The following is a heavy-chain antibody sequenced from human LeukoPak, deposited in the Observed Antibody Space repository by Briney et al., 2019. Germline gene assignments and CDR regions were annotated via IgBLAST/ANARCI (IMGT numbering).Heavy chain of an antibody. J-gene: IGHJ4*02. D-gene: IGHD6-13*01. CDR3: ARFSAGAGIGFDY. CDR1: GFTFSSYS. V-gene: IGHV3-21*06. Sequence: GGSLRLSCAASGFTFSSYSMNWVRQAPGKGLEWVSSISSSSSYIYYAGSVKGRFTISRDNAKNSLYLQMNSLRAEDTAVYYCARFSAGAGIGFDYWGQGTLVSVSS. CDR2: ISSSSSYI.